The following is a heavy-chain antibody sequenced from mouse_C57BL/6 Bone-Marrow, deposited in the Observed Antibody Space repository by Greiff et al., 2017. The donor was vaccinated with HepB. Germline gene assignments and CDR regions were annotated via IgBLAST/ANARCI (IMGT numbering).Heavy chain of an antibody. CDR2: IYPRSGNT. Sequence: QVQLQQSGAELARPGASVKLSCKASGYTFTSYGISWVKQRTGQGLEWIGEIYPRSGNTYYNEKFKGKATLTADKSSSTAYMDLRSLTSEDSAVYFCARSVSSNSAMDYGGQGTSATVSS. J-gene: IGHJ4*01. D-gene: IGHD1-1*01. V-gene: IGHV1-81*01. CDR3: ARSVSSNSAMDY. CDR1: GYTFTSYG.